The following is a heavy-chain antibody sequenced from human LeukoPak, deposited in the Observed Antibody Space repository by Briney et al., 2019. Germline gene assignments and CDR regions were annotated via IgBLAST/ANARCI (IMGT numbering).Heavy chain of an antibody. CDR1: GFTLNTYT. J-gene: IGHJ4*02. CDR3: ARDLGLRRNGYNPFDY. D-gene: IGHD5-24*01. CDR2: ISASSNSI. Sequence: GGSLRLSCAASGFTLNTYTMNWVRQAPGKGLEWISSISASSNSIEYADSVEGRFSISRDSAKNSLDLQMNSLRADDTAMYYCARDLGLRRNGYNPFDYWGQGILVTVSS. V-gene: IGHV3-48*01.